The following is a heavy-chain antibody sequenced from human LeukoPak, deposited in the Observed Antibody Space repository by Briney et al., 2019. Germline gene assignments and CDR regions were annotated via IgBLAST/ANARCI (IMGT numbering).Heavy chain of an antibody. Sequence: SETLSLTCTVSGGSVSSHYWSWIRQPPGKGLEWIGYIYYSGSTNYNPSLKSRVTISVDTSKNQFSLRLSSVTAADTAVYYCARVNSAWYGALDYWGQGALVTVSS. J-gene: IGHJ4*02. CDR3: ARVNSAWYGALDY. CDR2: IYYSGST. CDR1: GGSVSSHY. V-gene: IGHV4-59*02. D-gene: IGHD6-19*01.